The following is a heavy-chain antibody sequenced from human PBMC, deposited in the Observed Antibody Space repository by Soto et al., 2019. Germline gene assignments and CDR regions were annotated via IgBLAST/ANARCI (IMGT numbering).Heavy chain of an antibody. Sequence: ASVKVSCKASGYTFTSYYMHWVRQAPGQGLEWMGIINPSGGSTSYAQKFQGRVTMTRDTSTSTVYMELSSLRSEDTAVYYCARDGNSSSWWGYYYYYGMDVWGQGTTVTAP. CDR3: ARDGNSSSWWGYYYYYGMDV. CDR2: INPSGGST. CDR1: GYTFTSYY. D-gene: IGHD6-13*01. J-gene: IGHJ6*02. V-gene: IGHV1-46*01.